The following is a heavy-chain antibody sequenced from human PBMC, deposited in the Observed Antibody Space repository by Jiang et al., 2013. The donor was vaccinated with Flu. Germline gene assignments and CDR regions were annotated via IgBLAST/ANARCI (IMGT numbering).Heavy chain of an antibody. CDR1: SISSYY. Sequence: SISSYYWSWIRQPPGKGLEWIGYIYYSGSTNYNPSLKSRVTISVDTSKNQFSLKLSSVTAADTAVYYCARGSNGAYWGQGTLVTVSS. D-gene: IGHD2-8*01. V-gene: IGHV4-59*01. J-gene: IGHJ4*02. CDR2: IYYSGST. CDR3: ARGSNGAY.